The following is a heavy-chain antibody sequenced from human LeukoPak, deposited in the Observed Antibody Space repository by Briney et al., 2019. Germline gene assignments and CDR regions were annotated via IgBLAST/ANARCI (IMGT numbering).Heavy chain of an antibody. CDR2: ISGNGGST. D-gene: IGHD6-19*01. V-gene: IGHV3-23*01. J-gene: IGHJ4*02. CDR3: ARVLGSSGWYTYFDY. Sequence: PGGSLRLSCAASGFTFSSYGMSWVRQAPGKGLEWVSAISGNGGSTYYADSVKGRFAISRDTSKNTLYLQMNSLGAEDTAVYYCARVLGSSGWYTYFDYWGQGTLVTVSS. CDR1: GFTFSSYG.